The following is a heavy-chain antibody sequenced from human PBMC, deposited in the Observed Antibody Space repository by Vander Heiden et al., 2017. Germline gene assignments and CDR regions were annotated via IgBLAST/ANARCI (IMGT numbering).Heavy chain of an antibody. CDR2: IKQDGSEK. CDR1: GFTFSSYW. D-gene: IGHD4-17*01. Sequence: EVQLVESGGGLVQPGGSLRLSCAASGFTFSSYWRSWVRQAPGKGLEWVANIKQDGSEKYYVDSVKGRFTISRDNAKNSLYLQMNSLRAEDTAVYYCARETYGDYRGIPYFDYWGQGTLVTVSS. V-gene: IGHV3-7*01. CDR3: ARETYGDYRGIPYFDY. J-gene: IGHJ4*02.